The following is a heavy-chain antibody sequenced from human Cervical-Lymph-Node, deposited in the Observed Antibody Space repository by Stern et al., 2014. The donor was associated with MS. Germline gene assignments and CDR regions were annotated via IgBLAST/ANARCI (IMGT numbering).Heavy chain of an antibody. J-gene: IGHJ6*02. CDR3: ATHRGRVTYYYGMDV. Sequence: QVQLVQSGAEVKKPGASVKVSCKVSGYTLSEISMTWVRQAPGKGLEWMGGFDTEHGETRCAQKFQGRVTMAEDRSTDTAYMELSSVRSEDTAVYYCATHRGRVTYYYGMDVWGQGTTVTVSS. CDR2: FDTEHGET. V-gene: IGHV1-24*01. D-gene: IGHD2-21*02. CDR1: GYTLSEIS.